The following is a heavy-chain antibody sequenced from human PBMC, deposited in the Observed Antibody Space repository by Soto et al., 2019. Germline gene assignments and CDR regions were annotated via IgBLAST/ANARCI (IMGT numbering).Heavy chain of an antibody. D-gene: IGHD4-17*01. CDR3: ARGDYGDSLSAFDY. V-gene: IGHV3-48*02. J-gene: IGHJ4*02. Sequence: GSLRLSCAASGFTFSSYSMNWVRQAPGKGLEWVSYISSSSSTIYYADSVKGRFTISRDNAKNSLYLQMNSLRDEDTAVYYCARGDYGDSLSAFDYWGQGTLVTVSS. CDR2: ISSSSSTI. CDR1: GFTFSSYS.